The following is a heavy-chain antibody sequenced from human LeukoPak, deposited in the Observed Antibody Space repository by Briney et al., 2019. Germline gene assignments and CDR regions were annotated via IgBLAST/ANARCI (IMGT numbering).Heavy chain of an antibody. CDR1: GGSFSGYY. CDR2: INHSGNT. Sequence: SETLSLTCAVYGGSFSGYYWTWIRQPPGKGLEWIGEINHSGNTNYNPSLKSRVTISVDTSKNQFSLNLSSVTAADTAVYYRARGLLDSYWGQGTLVTVSS. J-gene: IGHJ4*02. D-gene: IGHD3-16*01. CDR3: ARGLLDSY. V-gene: IGHV4-34*01.